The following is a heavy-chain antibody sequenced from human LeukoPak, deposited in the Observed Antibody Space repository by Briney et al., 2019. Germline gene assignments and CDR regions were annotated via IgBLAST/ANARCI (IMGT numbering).Heavy chain of an antibody. V-gene: IGHV4-59*01. CDR1: GGSISSYY. D-gene: IGHD3-10*01. CDR2: IYYSGST. J-gene: IGHJ6*02. CDR3: ARAPGSFYYYGMDV. Sequence: IPSETLSLTCTVSGGSISSYYWSWIRQPPGKGLEWIGYIYYSGSTNYNPSLKSRVTISVDTSKNQFSLKLSSVTAADAAVYYCARAPGSFYYYGMDVWGQGTTVTVSS.